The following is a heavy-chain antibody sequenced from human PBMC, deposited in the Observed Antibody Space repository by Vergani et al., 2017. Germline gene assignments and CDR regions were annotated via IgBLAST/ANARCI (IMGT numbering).Heavy chain of an antibody. CDR1: GAYVGSGGYY. V-gene: IGHV4-31*03. D-gene: IGHD3-3*01. J-gene: IGHJ6*03. CDR2: IYYSGTT. Sequence: QVQLQESGPGLVKASQTLSLTCSVSGAYVGSGGYYWTWVRQRPGMGLDWIGYIYYSGTTYYNPSLESRLTISLDTSENHLSLKLTSVTDADTAVYYCARGGAYDFWSGYRPYYYYYYYMDVWGKGTTVTVSS. CDR3: ARGGAYDFWSGYRPYYYYYYYMDV.